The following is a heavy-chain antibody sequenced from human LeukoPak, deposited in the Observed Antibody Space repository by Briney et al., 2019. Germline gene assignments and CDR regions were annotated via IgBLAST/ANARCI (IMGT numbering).Heavy chain of an antibody. CDR2: IKQDGSEK. CDR1: GFTFSSYW. V-gene: IGHV3-7*01. CDR3: ARDGPNQWIQLWTGVYYYYGMDV. Sequence: GGSLRLSCAASGFTFSSYWMSWVRQAPGKGLEWVANIKQDGSEKYYVDSVKGRFTISRDNAKNSLYLTMNSLRPEDTAVYYCARDGPNQWIQLWTGVYYYYGMDVWGQGTTVTVSS. D-gene: IGHD5-18*01. J-gene: IGHJ6*02.